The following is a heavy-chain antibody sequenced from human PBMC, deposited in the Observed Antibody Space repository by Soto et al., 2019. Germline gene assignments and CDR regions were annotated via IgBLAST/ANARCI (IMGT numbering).Heavy chain of an antibody. J-gene: IGHJ4*02. V-gene: IGHV4-31*03. Sequence: LSLTCSVSGGSISSRSHYWSWIRHHPGKGLEWIGYMHYTGNTYYNPSLKSRVTISVDTSKNQFSLRLTSVAAADTAVYYCARYYHDSGGYFYDFWGQGTLVTVSS. CDR1: GGSISSRSHY. CDR2: MHYTGNT. D-gene: IGHD3-22*01. CDR3: ARYYHDSGGYFYDF.